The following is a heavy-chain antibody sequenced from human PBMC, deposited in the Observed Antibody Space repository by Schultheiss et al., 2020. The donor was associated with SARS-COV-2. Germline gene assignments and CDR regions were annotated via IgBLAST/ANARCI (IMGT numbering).Heavy chain of an antibody. D-gene: IGHD2-15*01. CDR1: GFAFQTYS. CDR3: ARDPQATPGGMDV. V-gene: IGHV3-21*06. J-gene: IGHJ6*02. Sequence: GGSLRLSCVASGFAFQTYSFNWVRQTPGQGLEWVSSISSGSDSRNYADSVKGRFTISRDNAKSSLYLQMNSLRLEDTAVYYCARDPQATPGGMDVWGQGTTVTVSS. CDR2: ISSGSDSR.